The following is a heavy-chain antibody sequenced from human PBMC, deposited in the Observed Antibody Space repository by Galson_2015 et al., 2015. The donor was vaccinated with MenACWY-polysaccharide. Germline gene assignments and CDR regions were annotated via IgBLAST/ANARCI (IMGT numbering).Heavy chain of an antibody. CDR3: TVGDTWFEY. D-gene: IGHD3-16*01. CDR2: ISDDGSTT. V-gene: IGHV3-74*01. Sequence: SLRLSCAASGFTFSSYWMHWVRQVPGKGLVWVSRISDDGSTTDYADSVKGRFTISRDNAKNTLFLHMNSLRAEDTALYYCTVGDTWFEYWGQGSLVTVSS. CDR1: GFTFSSYW. J-gene: IGHJ4*02.